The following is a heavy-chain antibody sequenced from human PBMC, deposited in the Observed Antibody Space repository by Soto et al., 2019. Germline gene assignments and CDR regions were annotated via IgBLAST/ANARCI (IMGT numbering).Heavy chain of an antibody. J-gene: IGHJ4*02. CDR1: GGSFSGYC. CDR3: ARPNVLRYFDWLAALVY. V-gene: IGHV4-34*01. D-gene: IGHD3-9*01. CDR2: INHSGST. Sequence: LSLTCAVYGGSFSGYCWSWIRQPPGKGLEWIGEINHSGSTNYNPSLKSRVTISVDTSKNQFSLKLSSVTAADTAVYYCARPNVLRYFDWLAALVYWGQGTLVTVSS.